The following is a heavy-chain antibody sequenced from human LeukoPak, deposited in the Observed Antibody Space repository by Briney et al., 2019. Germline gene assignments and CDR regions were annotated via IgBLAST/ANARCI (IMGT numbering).Heavy chain of an antibody. V-gene: IGHV4-39*01. Sequence: SETLSLTCTVSRGSMSSTDYYSGWIRQPPGKGLEWIGSVYYNGNTYKNPSLQSRVTLVIDTSKNMFSLSLSSVTAADTAVYYCARRGHLSSSEIDTFHVWGQGTMVIVSS. CDR2: VYYNGNT. J-gene: IGHJ3*01. CDR1: RGSMSSTDYY. D-gene: IGHD3-10*01. CDR3: ARRGHLSSSEIDTFHV.